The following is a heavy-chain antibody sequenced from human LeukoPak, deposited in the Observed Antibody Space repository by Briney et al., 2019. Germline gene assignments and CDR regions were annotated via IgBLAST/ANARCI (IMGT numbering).Heavy chain of an antibody. CDR2: ISYDGSFT. J-gene: IGHJ4*02. V-gene: IGHV3-30*19. D-gene: IGHD6-13*01. CDR1: GFTFSSYG. CDR3: ARAPVRQQLVFDY. Sequence: PGGSLRLSCAASGFTFSSYGMHWVRQAPGKGLEWEATISYDGSFTSYADSVKGRFTISRDNSKNTLYLQMNSLRAEDTAVYYCARAPVRQQLVFDYWGQGTLVTVSS.